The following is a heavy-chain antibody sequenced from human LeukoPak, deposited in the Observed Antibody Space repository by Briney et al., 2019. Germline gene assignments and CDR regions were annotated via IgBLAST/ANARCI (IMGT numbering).Heavy chain of an antibody. CDR1: GGSISRYY. CDR2: ICYSGST. CDR3: AGVSAAIRYYYYDGMDV. Sequence: SETLSLTCTVSGGSISRYYWSWIRKPPGKGLEWIGYICYSGSTKYNPSLKGRVTISVDTCKNPFCLKMSCVTAADTAVYFCAGVSAAIRYYYYDGMDVWDQG. J-gene: IGHJ6*02. V-gene: IGHV4-59*01. D-gene: IGHD2-2*02.